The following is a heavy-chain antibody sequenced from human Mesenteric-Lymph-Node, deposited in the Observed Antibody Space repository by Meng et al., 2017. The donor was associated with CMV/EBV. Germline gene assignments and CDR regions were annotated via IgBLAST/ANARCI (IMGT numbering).Heavy chain of an antibody. D-gene: IGHD2-8*01. CDR2: IIPILGTP. V-gene: IGHV1-69*10. CDR1: GVTFSSFG. Sequence: SVKVSCKASGVTFSSFGISWVRQAPGQGLEWMGGIIPILGTPDYAQKFQGRVTITADKSTTTVYMELSSLRSEDTAVYYCARERGGGYCTNGVCYNYGMGVWGQGTTVTVSS. CDR3: ARERGGGYCTNGVCYNYGMGV. J-gene: IGHJ6*02.